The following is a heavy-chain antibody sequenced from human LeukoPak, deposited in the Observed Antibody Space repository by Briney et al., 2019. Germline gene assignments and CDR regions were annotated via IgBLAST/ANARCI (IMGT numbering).Heavy chain of an antibody. CDR1: GYTFTGYY. J-gene: IGHJ4*02. CDR3: ARGGGFLEWSMAFDY. CDR2: INPNSGGT. V-gene: IGHV1-2*02. Sequence: ASVKVSCKASGYTFTGYYMHWVRQAPGQGLEWMGWINPNSGGTNYAQKFQGRVTMTRDTSISTAYMELSRLRSDDTAVYYCARGGGFLEWSMAFDYWGQGTLVTVSS. D-gene: IGHD3-3*01.